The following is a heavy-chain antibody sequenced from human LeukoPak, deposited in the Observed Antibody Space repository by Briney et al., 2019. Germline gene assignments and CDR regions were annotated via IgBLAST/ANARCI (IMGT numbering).Heavy chain of an antibody. V-gene: IGHV3-21*06. D-gene: IGHD3-16*02. CDR2: IDSSGGYM. Sequence: PGGSLRLSCEASGFTFNTYSMNWARQAPGKGLEWVSSIDSSGGYMFYADSVKGRFIISRDNAKDSLYLQMNSLRAEDTAVYYCARVRYVWGSYRQYYFDYWGQGTLVTVSS. J-gene: IGHJ4*02. CDR1: GFTFNTYS. CDR3: ARVRYVWGSYRQYYFDY.